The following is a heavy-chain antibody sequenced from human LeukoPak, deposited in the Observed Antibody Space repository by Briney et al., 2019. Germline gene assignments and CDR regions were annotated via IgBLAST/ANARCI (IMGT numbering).Heavy chain of an antibody. V-gene: IGHV4-61*02. CDR1: GGSISSGSYF. CDR3: ARDHPAIGI. J-gene: IGHJ3*02. D-gene: IGHD2-21*01. CDR2: IYTSGST. Sequence: PSQTLSLTCTVSGGSISSGSYFWSWIRQPAGKGLEWIGRIYTSGSTNYNPSLKSRVTISVYTSKNQFSLKLSSVTAADTAVYYCARDHPAIGIWGQGTMVTVSS.